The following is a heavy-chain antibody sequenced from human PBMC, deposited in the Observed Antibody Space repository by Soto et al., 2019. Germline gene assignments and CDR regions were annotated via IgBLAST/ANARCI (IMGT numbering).Heavy chain of an antibody. D-gene: IGHD3-3*02. Sequence: EVQLLESGGGLVQPGESLRLSCAASGFTFTNYAMSWVRQAPGKGLEWVSTISASGGSTYYLDSVKGRFSISRDNSKNTLYMQMSSLRAEDTAVYFWAKEQHSPAHDYWGQGTLVNVSS. CDR3: AKEQHSPAHDY. V-gene: IGHV3-23*01. CDR1: GFTFTNYA. CDR2: ISASGGST. J-gene: IGHJ4*02.